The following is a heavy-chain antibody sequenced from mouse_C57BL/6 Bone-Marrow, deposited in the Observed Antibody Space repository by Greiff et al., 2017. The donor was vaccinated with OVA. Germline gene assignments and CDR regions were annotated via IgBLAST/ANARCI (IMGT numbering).Heavy chain of an antibody. CDR2: IWSDGST. J-gene: IGHJ4*01. Sequence: VQLVESGPGLVAPSQSLSITCTVSGFSLTSYGVHWVRQPPGKGLEWLVVIWSDGSTTYNSALKSRLSISKDNSKSQVFLKMNSLQTDDTAMYYCARHPLWLRRPYYYAMDYWGQGTSVTVSS. CDR1: GFSLTSYG. CDR3: ARHPLWLRRPYYYAMDY. V-gene: IGHV2-6-1*01. D-gene: IGHD2-2*01.